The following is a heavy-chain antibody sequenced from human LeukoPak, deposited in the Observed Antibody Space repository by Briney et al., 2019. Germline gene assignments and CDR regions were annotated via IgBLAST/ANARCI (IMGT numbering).Heavy chain of an antibody. Sequence: ASVKVSCKASGYIFTNFGISWVRQARGQGLEWMGWISGYNGNTKYVQKFQGRVTMTTDTSTSTAYMELRSLRSDDTAVYYCARDQWELLSDFDYWGQGTLVIVSS. CDR2: ISGYNGNT. J-gene: IGHJ4*02. CDR1: GYIFTNFG. D-gene: IGHD1-26*01. CDR3: ARDQWELLSDFDY. V-gene: IGHV1-18*01.